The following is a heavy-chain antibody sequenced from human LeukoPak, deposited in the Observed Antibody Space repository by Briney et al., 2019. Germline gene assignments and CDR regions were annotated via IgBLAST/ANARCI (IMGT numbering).Heavy chain of an antibody. CDR2: ISDDGNNK. D-gene: IGHD3-9*01. CDR3: AKDSPGYRAFGY. J-gene: IGHJ4*02. CDR1: GFTFSSYA. V-gene: IGHV3-30*02. Sequence: GGSLRLSCAASGFTFSSYAMHWVRQAPGKGLEWVAIISDDGNNKGYADSVKGRFTISRDNSKNTLYLQMNSLRAEDTAVYYCAKDSPGYRAFGYWGQGTLVTVSS.